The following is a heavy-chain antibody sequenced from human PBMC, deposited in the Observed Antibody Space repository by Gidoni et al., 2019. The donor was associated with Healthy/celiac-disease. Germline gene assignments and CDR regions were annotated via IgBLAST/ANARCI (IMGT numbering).Heavy chain of an antibody. CDR1: GYTFPSSG. D-gene: IGHD4-17*01. J-gene: IGHJ4*02. Sequence: QVQLVQSGAEVKKPGASVKVSCNASGYTFPSSGISWVRQAPGQGLEWMGWISAYNGNTNYAQKLQGRVTMTTDTATSTAYRELRSLRSDDTAVYYCASSLYGDYDLGYDYWGQGTLVTVSS. V-gene: IGHV1-18*01. CDR2: ISAYNGNT. CDR3: ASSLYGDYDLGYDY.